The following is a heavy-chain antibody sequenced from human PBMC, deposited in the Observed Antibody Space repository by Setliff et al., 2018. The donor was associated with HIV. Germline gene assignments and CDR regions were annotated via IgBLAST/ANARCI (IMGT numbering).Heavy chain of an antibody. D-gene: IGHD3-10*01. J-gene: IGHJ4*02. Sequence: ASVKVSCKTSGYTFTGYYVHWVRQAPGQGLEWMGWINPNSGGTNFAQRFQGRVTMTRDASTGTAYMELRNLRSDDTAVYYCATDRTQTGISMVRGRLTDPARYPLDYWGPGTLVTVSS. CDR3: ATDRTQTGISMVRGRLTDPARYPLDY. V-gene: IGHV1-2*02. CDR1: GYTFTGYY. CDR2: INPNSGGT.